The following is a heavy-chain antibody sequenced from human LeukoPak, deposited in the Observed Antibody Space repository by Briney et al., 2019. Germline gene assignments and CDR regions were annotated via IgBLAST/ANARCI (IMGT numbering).Heavy chain of an antibody. CDR2: ISGSGDST. J-gene: IGHJ4*02. Sequence: GGSLRLSCAASGFTFSSSAMSWVRQAPGKGLEWVSAISGSGDSTYYGDSVKGRFTISRDNSKNTLYLQMNSLRAEDTAVYYCAKTRPLDSSSWSHGDYWGQGTLVTVSS. D-gene: IGHD6-13*01. V-gene: IGHV3-23*01. CDR1: GFTFSSSA. CDR3: AKTRPLDSSSWSHGDY.